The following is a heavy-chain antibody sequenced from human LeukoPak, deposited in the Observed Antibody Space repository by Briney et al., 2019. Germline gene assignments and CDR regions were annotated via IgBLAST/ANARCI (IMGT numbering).Heavy chain of an antibody. Sequence: SETLSLTCAVYGGSFSGYYWSWIRQPPGKGLEWIGEINHSGSTNYNPSLKSRVTISVDTSKHQFSLKLSSVAAADTAVYYCARNGRIAAARFYYWGQGTLVTVSS. CDR2: INHSGST. CDR3: ARNGRIAAARFYY. J-gene: IGHJ4*02. V-gene: IGHV4-34*01. CDR1: GGSFSGYY. D-gene: IGHD6-13*01.